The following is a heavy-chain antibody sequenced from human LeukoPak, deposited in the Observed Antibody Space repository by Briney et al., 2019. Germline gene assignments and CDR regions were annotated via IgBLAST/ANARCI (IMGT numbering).Heavy chain of an antibody. CDR3: AKGIRGSGWFGGAFDI. CDR1: GFTFSSYS. D-gene: IGHD6-19*01. CDR2: ISSSSSYI. V-gene: IGHV3-21*04. Sequence: GVSLRLSCAASGFTFSSYSMNWVRQAPGKGLEWVSSISSSSSYIYYADSVKGRFTISRDNSKNTLYLQMNSLRAEDTAVYYCAKGIRGSGWFGGAFDIWGQGTMVTVSS. J-gene: IGHJ3*02.